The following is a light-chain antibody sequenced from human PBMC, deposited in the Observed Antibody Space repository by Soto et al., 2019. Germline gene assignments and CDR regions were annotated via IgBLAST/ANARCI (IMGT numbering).Light chain of an antibody. J-gene: IGLJ3*02. CDR1: KKDIGSSDY. V-gene: IGLV2-14*01. CDR2: GVS. Sequence: SALTQPAPVSASPGQSITNSRTRGKKDIGSSDYVSWYQQHPGKAPKLIIYGVSNRPSGTSDRFSGSKSGNTASLTISGLQADDEADYYCSSSTSSNTLVFGGGTKVTVL. CDR3: SSSTSSNTLV.